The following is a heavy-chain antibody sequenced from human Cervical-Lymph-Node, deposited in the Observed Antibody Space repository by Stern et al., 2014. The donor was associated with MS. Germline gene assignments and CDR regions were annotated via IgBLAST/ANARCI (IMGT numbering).Heavy chain of an antibody. CDR1: GFTFSSYA. D-gene: IGHD2-15*01. Sequence: QVQLVQSGGGVVQPGRSLRLSCAASGFTFSSYAMHWVRQAPGKGLEGVAVISYDGSNKYYADSVKGRFTISRDNSKNTLYLQMNSLRAEDTAVYYCARAPCSGGSCYLYWGQGTLVTVSS. CDR2: ISYDGSNK. J-gene: IGHJ4*02. V-gene: IGHV3-30*01. CDR3: ARAPCSGGSCYLY.